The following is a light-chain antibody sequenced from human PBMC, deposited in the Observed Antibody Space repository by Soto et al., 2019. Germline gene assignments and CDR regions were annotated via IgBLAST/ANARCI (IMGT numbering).Light chain of an antibody. V-gene: IGKV3-15*01. CDR2: GAS. CDR1: QSITTS. CDR3: QQYTDWPT. Sequence: EIVMTQSPATLSVSPGERITLSCRASQSITTSLAWYQQKPGQAPRLLIYGASTRATNVPARFSGSGSGTDFSLTISSLQSEDYSVYFCQQYTDWPTLGQGTKVDIK. J-gene: IGKJ1*01.